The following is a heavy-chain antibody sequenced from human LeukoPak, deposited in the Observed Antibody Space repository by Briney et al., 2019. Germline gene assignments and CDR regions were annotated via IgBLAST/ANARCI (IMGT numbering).Heavy chain of an antibody. CDR1: GFTFSSYA. CDR3: ARGPQDIVVVVAAKGGYNYGMDV. J-gene: IGHJ6*02. V-gene: IGHV3-30-3*01. Sequence: GRTLRLSCAASGFTFSSYAMHWVRQAPGKGLEWVAVISYDGSNKYYADSVKRRFTISRDNSKNTLYLQMNSLRAEDTAVCYCARGPQDIVVVVAAKGGYNYGMDVWGQGTTVTVSS. CDR2: ISYDGSNK. D-gene: IGHD2-15*01.